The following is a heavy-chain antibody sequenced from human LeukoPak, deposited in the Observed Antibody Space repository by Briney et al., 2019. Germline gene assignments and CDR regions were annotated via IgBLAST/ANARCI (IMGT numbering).Heavy chain of an antibody. CDR3: AREVGYSSSWYGIYYFDY. Sequence: SETLSLTCTVSGGSISSYYWSWIRQPAGKGLEWIGRIYTSGSANYNPSLKSRVTMSVDTSKSQFSLKLSSVTAADTAVYYCAREVGYSSSWYGIYYFDYWGQGTLVTVSS. J-gene: IGHJ4*02. CDR1: GGSISSYY. CDR2: IYTSGSA. V-gene: IGHV4-4*07. D-gene: IGHD6-13*01.